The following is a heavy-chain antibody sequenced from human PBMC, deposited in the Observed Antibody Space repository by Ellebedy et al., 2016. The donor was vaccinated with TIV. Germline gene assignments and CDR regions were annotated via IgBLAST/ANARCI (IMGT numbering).Heavy chain of an antibody. CDR2: TYYRSEWHN. Sequence: SQTLSLTCAISGDSVSSNRAAWNWIRQSPSRGLEWLGRTYYRSEWHNDYAISVEGRITVNPDTSKNHVSLQLNSVTPEDTAVYYCARELEGIAAAFYYYYGMDVWGQGTTVTVSS. V-gene: IGHV6-1*01. J-gene: IGHJ6*02. CDR3: ARELEGIAAAFYYYYGMDV. D-gene: IGHD6-13*01. CDR1: GDSVSSNRAA.